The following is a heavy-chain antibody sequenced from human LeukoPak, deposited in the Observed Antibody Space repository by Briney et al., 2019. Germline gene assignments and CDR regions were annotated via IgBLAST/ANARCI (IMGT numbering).Heavy chain of an antibody. CDR3: AKGGGG. D-gene: IGHD2-15*01. J-gene: IGHJ4*02. Sequence: GGSLRLSCAASGFTFISYGMHSVRQAPGKGLEWVTFIRYDGGNKYYADSVKGRFTISRDNSKNTLYLQMNSLRAEYTSVYYCAKGGGGWGQGTLVTVSS. CDR2: IRYDGGNK. V-gene: IGHV3-30*02. CDR1: GFTFISYG.